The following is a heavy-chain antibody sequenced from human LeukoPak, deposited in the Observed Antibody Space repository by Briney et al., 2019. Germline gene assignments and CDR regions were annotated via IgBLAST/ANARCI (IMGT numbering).Heavy chain of an antibody. CDR3: ARGITMIVVDIDY. Sequence: GGSLRLSCAASGFTFSSYSMNWVRQAPGKGLEWVSSISSSSSYIYYADSVKGRFTISRDNAKNSLYLQMKSLRAEDTAVYYCARGITMIVVDIDYWGQGTLVTVSS. J-gene: IGHJ4*02. CDR1: GFTFSSYS. CDR2: ISSSSSYI. D-gene: IGHD3-22*01. V-gene: IGHV3-21*01.